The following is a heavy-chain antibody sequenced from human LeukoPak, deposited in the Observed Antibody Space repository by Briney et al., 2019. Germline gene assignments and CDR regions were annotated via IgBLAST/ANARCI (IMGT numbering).Heavy chain of an antibody. CDR3: AREGAIPLDGFDI. D-gene: IGHD2-21*01. Sequence: GGSLRLSCAASGFTFSSYSMNWVRQAPGKGLEWVSYISSSSSTIYYADSVKGRFTISRDNAKNSLYLQMNSLRAEDTAAYYCAREGAIPLDGFDIWGQGTMVTVSS. J-gene: IGHJ3*02. CDR1: GFTFSSYS. V-gene: IGHV3-48*01. CDR2: ISSSSSTI.